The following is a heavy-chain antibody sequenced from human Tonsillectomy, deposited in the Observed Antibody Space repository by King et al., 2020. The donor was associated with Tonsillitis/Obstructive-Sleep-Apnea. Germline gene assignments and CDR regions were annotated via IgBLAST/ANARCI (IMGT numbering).Heavy chain of an antibody. CDR1: GFTFSDHY. D-gene: IGHD3-3*01. CDR3: TRVGGILYYYYYMDV. Sequence: VQLVESGGGLVQPGGSLRLSCAASGFTFSDHYMDWVSQAPGKGLEWVGRTRNKANSYTTEYAASVKGRFTISRDDSKNSLYLQMNSLKTEDTAVYYCTRVGGILYYYYYMDVWGKGTTVTVSS. J-gene: IGHJ6*03. V-gene: IGHV3-72*01. CDR2: TRNKANSYTT.